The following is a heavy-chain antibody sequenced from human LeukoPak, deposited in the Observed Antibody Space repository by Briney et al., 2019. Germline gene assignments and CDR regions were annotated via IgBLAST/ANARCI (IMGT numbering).Heavy chain of an antibody. V-gene: IGHV3-48*01. CDR2: ISSSSSTI. CDR1: GFTFSSYS. J-gene: IGHJ6*02. CDR3: AREYDFWSGYYPYYYYGMDV. Sequence: PGGSLRLSCAASGFTFSSYSMNWVRQAPGKGLEWVSYISSSSSTIYYADSVKGRFTISRDNAKNSLYLQMNSLRAEDTAVYYCAREYDFWSGYYPYYYYGMDVWSQGTTVTVSS. D-gene: IGHD3-3*01.